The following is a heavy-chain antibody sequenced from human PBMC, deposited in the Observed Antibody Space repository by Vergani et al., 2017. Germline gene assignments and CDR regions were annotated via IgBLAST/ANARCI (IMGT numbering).Heavy chain of an antibody. D-gene: IGHD6-19*01. J-gene: IGHJ6*02. V-gene: IGHV1-2*02. Sequence: QVQLVQSGAEVKKPGASVKVSCKASGDTFTGYYMHWVRQAPGQGLEWMGWINPNSGGTNYAQKFQGRVTITADESTSTAYMELSSLRSEDTAVYYCASRAGSSGWVGDYYYGMDVWGQXP. CDR2: INPNSGGT. CDR3: ASRAGSSGWVGDYYYGMDV. CDR1: GDTFTGYY.